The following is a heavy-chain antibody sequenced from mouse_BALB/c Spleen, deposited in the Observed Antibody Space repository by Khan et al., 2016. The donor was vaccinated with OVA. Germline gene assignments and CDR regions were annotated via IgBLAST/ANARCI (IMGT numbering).Heavy chain of an antibody. CDR3: ARRARFAY. CDR2: ILPGSGNT. V-gene: IGHV1-9*01. J-gene: IGHJ3*01. Sequence: QVQLKQSGAELMKPGASVKISCKATGYTFSSYWIEWIKQRPGHGLEWIGEILPGSGNTNYNQKFTGKATFTSDTSSTTAYMQLSSLTSDDSAVYYCARRARFAYRGQGTLVTVSA. CDR1: GYTFSSYW.